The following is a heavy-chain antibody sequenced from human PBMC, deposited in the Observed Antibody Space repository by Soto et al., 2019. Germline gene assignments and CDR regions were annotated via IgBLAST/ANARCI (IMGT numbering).Heavy chain of an antibody. V-gene: IGHV3-33*01. CDR1: GFTFSSYG. Sequence: QVQLVESGGGVVQPGRSLRLSCAASGFTFSSYGMHWVRQAPGKGLEGVAVIWYDGSNKYYADYVKGRFTISRDNSKNTLYLQMNSLRAEDTAVYYCARETWIQLWSYSSGSPAYFDYWGQGTLVTVSS. CDR3: ARETWIQLWSYSSGSPAYFDY. CDR2: IWYDGSNK. J-gene: IGHJ4*02. D-gene: IGHD5-18*01.